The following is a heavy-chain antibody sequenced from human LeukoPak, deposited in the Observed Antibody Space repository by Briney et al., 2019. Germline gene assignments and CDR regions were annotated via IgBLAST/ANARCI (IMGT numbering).Heavy chain of an antibody. D-gene: IGHD1-26*01. Sequence: SETLSLTCTASGGSISSYYWSWIRQPAGKGLEWIGRIYTSGSTNYNASLKSRVSMSVDTSKYQFSLKLSSVTAADTAVFYCARENSGSYREFDYWGQGTLVTVSS. CDR2: IYTSGST. V-gene: IGHV4-4*07. CDR1: GGSISSYY. J-gene: IGHJ4*02. CDR3: ARENSGSYREFDY.